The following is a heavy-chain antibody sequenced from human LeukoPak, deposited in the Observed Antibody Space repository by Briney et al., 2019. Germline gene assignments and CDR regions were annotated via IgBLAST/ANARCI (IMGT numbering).Heavy chain of an antibody. Sequence: SVKVSCKASGGTFSSYAISWVRQAPGQGLEWMGGIIPIFGTANYAQKFQGRVTITADKSTSTAYMELSSLRSEDTAAYYCARDATLTTTGSIRWFDPWGQGTLVTVSS. CDR1: GGTFSSYA. J-gene: IGHJ5*02. CDR3: ARDATLTTTGSIRWFDP. CDR2: IIPIFGTA. D-gene: IGHD4/OR15-4a*01. V-gene: IGHV1-69*06.